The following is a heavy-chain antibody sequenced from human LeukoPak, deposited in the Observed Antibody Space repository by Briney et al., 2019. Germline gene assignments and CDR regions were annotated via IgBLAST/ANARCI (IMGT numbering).Heavy chain of an antibody. J-gene: IGHJ6*03. CDR2: IYPGDSDT. CDR1: GYSFTSYW. V-gene: IGHV5-51*01. D-gene: IGHD3-22*01. Sequence: KAGESLKISCQGSGYSFTSYWIGWVRQLPGKGLEWMGIIYPGDSDTRYSPSFQGQVTISADKSISTAYLQWSSLKASDTAMYHCARQSTMTEDYYYYMDVWGKGTTVTVSS. CDR3: ARQSTMTEDYYYYMDV.